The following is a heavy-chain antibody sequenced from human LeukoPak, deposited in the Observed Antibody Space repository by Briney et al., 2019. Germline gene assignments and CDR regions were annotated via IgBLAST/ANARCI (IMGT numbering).Heavy chain of an antibody. Sequence: GRSLRLSCAASGFTFDDYAMHWVRQAPGKGLEWVSGISWNSGSIGYADSVKGRFTISRDNAKNSLYLQMNSLRAEDTALYYCAKGPYYYDSSGYLDYWGQGTLSPSPQ. D-gene: IGHD3-22*01. J-gene: IGHJ4*02. CDR3: AKGPYYYDSSGYLDY. V-gene: IGHV3-9*01. CDR2: ISWNSGSI. CDR1: GFTFDDYA.